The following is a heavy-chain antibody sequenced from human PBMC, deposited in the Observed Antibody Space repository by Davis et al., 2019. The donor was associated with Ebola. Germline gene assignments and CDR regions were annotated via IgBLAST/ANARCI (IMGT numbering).Heavy chain of an antibody. Sequence: GESLKISCAASGFTFSSYAMSWVRQAPGKGLEWVSAISGSGGSTYYADSVKGRFTIARDNSKNTLYLQMNSLRAEDTAVYYCTRDSGGYDSSGYYSGWFDPWGQGTLVTVSS. CDR3: TRDSGGYDSSGYYSGWFDP. D-gene: IGHD3-22*01. CDR2: ISGSGGST. CDR1: GFTFSSYA. J-gene: IGHJ5*02. V-gene: IGHV3-23*01.